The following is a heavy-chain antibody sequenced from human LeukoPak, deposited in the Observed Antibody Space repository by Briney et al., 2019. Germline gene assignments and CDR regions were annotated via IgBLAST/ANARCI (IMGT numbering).Heavy chain of an antibody. V-gene: IGHV1-8*03. D-gene: IGHD5-24*01. CDR1: GYTFTSYD. J-gene: IGHJ4*02. CDR2: MNPNSGNT. Sequence: ASVKVSCKASGYTFTSYDINWVRQATGQGLEWMGWMNPNSGNTGYAQKFQGRVTITRNTSISTAYIELCSLRSEDTAVYYCASVKNGDGYNLLVGVFAYWGQGTLVTVSS. CDR3: ASVKNGDGYNLLVGVFAY.